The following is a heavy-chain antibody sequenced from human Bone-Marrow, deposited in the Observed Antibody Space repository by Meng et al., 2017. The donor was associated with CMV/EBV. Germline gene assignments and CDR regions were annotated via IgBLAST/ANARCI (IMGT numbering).Heavy chain of an antibody. Sequence: ASVQVSCKASGYTFTGYYMHWVRQAPGQGLEWMGWINPNSGGTNYAQKFQGRVTMTRETSISTAYMELSRLRSDDTAVYYCARDPPPRYCSSTSCHDMDNYWGQGTLVTVSS. CDR2: INPNSGGT. CDR3: ARDPPPRYCSSTSCHDMDNY. V-gene: IGHV1-2*02. CDR1: GYTFTGYY. J-gene: IGHJ4*02. D-gene: IGHD2-2*01.